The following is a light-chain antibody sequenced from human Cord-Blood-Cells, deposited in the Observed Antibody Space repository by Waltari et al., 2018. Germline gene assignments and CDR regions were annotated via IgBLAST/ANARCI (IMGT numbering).Light chain of an antibody. V-gene: IGLV2-14*03. CDR2: DVS. CDR1: SSDVGGYNY. J-gene: IGLJ3*02. CDR3: SSYTSSSTWV. Sequence: QSALTQPASVSGSPGQSITISCTGTSSDVGGYNYVSWYQQHPGKAPILMIYDVSKRPSGVSRCFSGSKSGNTASLTTSGLQAEDEADYYCSSYTSSSTWVFGGGTKLTVL.